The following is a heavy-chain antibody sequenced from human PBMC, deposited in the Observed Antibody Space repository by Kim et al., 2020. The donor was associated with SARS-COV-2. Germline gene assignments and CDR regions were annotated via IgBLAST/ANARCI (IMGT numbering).Heavy chain of an antibody. D-gene: IGHD6-13*01. V-gene: IGHV4-34*01. J-gene: IGHJ5*02. CDR1: GGSFSGYY. Sequence: SETLSLTCAVYGGSFSGYYWSWIRQPPGKGLEWIGEINHSGSTNYNPSLKSRVTISVDTSKNQFSLKLSSVTAADTAVYYCARGLLYSSRYNWFDPWGQGTLVTVSS. CDR2: INHSGST. CDR3: ARGLLYSSRYNWFDP.